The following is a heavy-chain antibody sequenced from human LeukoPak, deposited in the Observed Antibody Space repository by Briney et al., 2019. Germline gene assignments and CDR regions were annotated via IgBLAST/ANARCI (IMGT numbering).Heavy chain of an antibody. Sequence: SGPTLVKPTQTLTLTCTFSGFSLSTSGVGVGWIRQPPGKALEWLALIYWNDDKRYSPYLKSRLTITKDTSKNQVVLTMTNMDPVDTATYYCAHRRFLDSSGYFDYWGQGTLVTVSS. V-gene: IGHV2-5*01. CDR2: IYWNDDK. CDR3: AHRRFLDSSGYFDY. J-gene: IGHJ4*02. CDR1: GFSLSTSGVG. D-gene: IGHD3-22*01.